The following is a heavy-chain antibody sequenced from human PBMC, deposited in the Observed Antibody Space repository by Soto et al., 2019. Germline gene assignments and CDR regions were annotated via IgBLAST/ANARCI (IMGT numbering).Heavy chain of an antibody. V-gene: IGHV1-69*02. CDR3: ARVLSAYDSSGYNNY. J-gene: IGHJ4*02. CDR1: GGTFSSYT. D-gene: IGHD3-22*01. Sequence: QVQLVQSGAEVKKPGSSVKVSCKASGGTFSSYTISWVRQAPGQGLEWMGRIIPILGIANYAQKFQGRVTITADKSTSTAYMELSSLRSEDTAVYYCARVLSAYDSSGYNNYWGQGTLVTVSS. CDR2: IIPILGIA.